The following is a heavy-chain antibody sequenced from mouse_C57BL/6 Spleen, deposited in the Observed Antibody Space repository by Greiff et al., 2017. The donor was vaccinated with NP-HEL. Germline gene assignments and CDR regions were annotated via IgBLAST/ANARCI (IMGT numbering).Heavy chain of an antibody. CDR1: GFSFNTYA. V-gene: IGHV10-1*01. D-gene: IGHD2-3*01. J-gene: IGHJ4*01. CDR3: VRHPDGYYLYYYAMDY. Sequence: GGGLVQPKGSLKLSCAASGFSFNTYAMNWVRQAPGKGLEWVARIRSKSNNYATYYADSVKDRFTISRDDSESMLYLQMNNLKTEDTAMYYCVRHPDGYYLYYYAMDYWGQGTSVTVSS. CDR2: IRSKSNNYAT.